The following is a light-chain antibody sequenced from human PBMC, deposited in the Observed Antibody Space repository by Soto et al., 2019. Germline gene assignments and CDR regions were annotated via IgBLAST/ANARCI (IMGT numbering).Light chain of an antibody. CDR3: QQSYSTPLT. CDR1: QSISSY. CDR2: AAS. Sequence: DIQLPQSPSSLSVSVGDRVTITCRASQSISSYLNWYQQKPGKAPKLLIYAASSLQSGVPSRFSGSGSATYYTLTISSLQPEDFATYYCQQSYSTPLTFGGGTKVEIK. V-gene: IGKV1-39*01. J-gene: IGKJ4*01.